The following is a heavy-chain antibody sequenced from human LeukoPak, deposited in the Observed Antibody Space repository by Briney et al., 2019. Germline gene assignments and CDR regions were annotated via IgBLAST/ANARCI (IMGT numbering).Heavy chain of an antibody. CDR1: GGSFSGYY. CDR2: INHSGST. Sequence: SETLSLTCAVYGGSFSGYYWSWIRQPPGKGLEWIGEINHSGSTNHNPSLKSRVTISVDTSKNQFSLKLSSVTAADTAVYYCARGRPGKQWLYETFDYWGQGTLVTVSS. CDR3: ARGRPGKQWLYETFDY. J-gene: IGHJ4*02. D-gene: IGHD6-19*01. V-gene: IGHV4-34*01.